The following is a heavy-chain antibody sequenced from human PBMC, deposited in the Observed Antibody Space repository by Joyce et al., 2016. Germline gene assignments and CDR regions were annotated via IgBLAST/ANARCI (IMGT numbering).Heavy chain of an antibody. CDR1: GFSLSTLGVG. D-gene: IGHD6-25*01. CDR2: IYWDDDK. CDR3: AHAPATDRYYGMDV. Sequence: QVTLKESGPTLVKPTQTLTLTCTFSGFSLSTLGVGVGWIRQPPGKALEWLALIYWDDDKRYSSSLKSRLTITKDTSKNQVVLTMTNMDPVDTATYYCAHAPATDRYYGMDVWGQGTTVTVSS. V-gene: IGHV2-5*02. J-gene: IGHJ6*02.